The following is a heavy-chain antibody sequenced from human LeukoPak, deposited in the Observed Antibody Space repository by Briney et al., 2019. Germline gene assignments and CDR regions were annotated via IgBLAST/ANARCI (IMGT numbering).Heavy chain of an antibody. V-gene: IGHV4-31*03. CDR2: IHHSGSS. D-gene: IGHD3-10*01. CDR1: ADTISSGGHY. CDR3: ARGGNRFGGFYFDY. J-gene: IGHJ4*02. Sequence: PSETLSLTRTVSADTISSGGHYWAWIRQLPGKGLESIGFIHHSGSSRHNPSLKDRVAISVDASRKQFALRLSSVTAADTAIYYCARGGNRFGGFYFDYWGQGIQVIVAS.